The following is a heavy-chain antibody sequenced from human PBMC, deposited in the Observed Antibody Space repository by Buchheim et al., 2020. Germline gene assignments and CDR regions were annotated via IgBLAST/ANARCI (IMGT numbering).Heavy chain of an antibody. D-gene: IGHD2-8*01. CDR1: GGSISSYY. J-gene: IGHJ4*02. CDR3: AGGGGYCTNGVCFLDAIDY. CDR2: IYYSGST. V-gene: IGHV4-59*01. Sequence: QVQLQESGPGLVKPSETLSLTCTVSGGSISSYYWSWIRQPPGKGLEWIGYIYYSGSTNYNPSLKSRVTISVDTSKNQFPLKRSSVTAADTAGYYWAGGGGYCTNGVCFLDAIDYWGQGTL.